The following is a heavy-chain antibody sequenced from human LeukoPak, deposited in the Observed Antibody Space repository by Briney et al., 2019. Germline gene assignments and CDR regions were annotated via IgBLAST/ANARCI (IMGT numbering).Heavy chain of an antibody. D-gene: IGHD3-22*01. CDR3: ARDGGYSSDSSVDH. CDR2: ISRSGSTI. J-gene: IGHJ4*02. CDR1: GFTFSDSY. Sequence: GGSLRLSCAASGFTFSDSYMSWICQAPGKGLEWVSYISRSGSTIYYADSVKGRFTISRDNAKNSLYLQMNSLRAEDTAVYYCARDGGYSSDSSVDHWGQGTQVSVSS. V-gene: IGHV3-11*01.